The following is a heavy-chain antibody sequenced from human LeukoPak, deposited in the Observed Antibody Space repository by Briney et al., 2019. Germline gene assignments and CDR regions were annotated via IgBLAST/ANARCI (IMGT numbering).Heavy chain of an antibody. CDR2: IYYSGST. V-gene: IGHV4-59*02. J-gene: IGHJ4*02. CDR1: GGSVSSYY. Sequence: PSETLSLTCTVSGGSVSSYYWSWIRQPPGKGLEWIGYIYYSGSTNYNPSLKSRVTISVDTSKNQFSLKLSSVTAADTAVYYCARGIAVAPVDYWGQGTLVTVSS. D-gene: IGHD6-19*01. CDR3: ARGIAVAPVDY.